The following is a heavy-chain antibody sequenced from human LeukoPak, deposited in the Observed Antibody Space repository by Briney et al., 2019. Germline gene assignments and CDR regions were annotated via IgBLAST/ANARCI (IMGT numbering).Heavy chain of an antibody. V-gene: IGHV3-33*01. Sequence: GGSLRLSCAASGFTFRNYGMHWVRQSPDKGLEWVAAIWYDGSKRLYADSVKGRFTISRDDSENALYLQMNSLSAEDTALYYCAREYCSTSFRYDNWGQGTLVTVSS. D-gene: IGHD2-2*01. J-gene: IGHJ4*02. CDR1: GFTFRNYG. CDR2: IWYDGSKR. CDR3: AREYCSTSFRYDN.